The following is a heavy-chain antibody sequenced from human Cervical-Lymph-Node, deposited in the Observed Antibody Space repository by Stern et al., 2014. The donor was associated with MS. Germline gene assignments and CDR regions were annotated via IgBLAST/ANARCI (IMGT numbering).Heavy chain of an antibody. CDR2: IYYSGST. V-gene: IGHV4-30-4*01. CDR3: ARGITIFGLVKT. J-gene: IGHJ4*02. CDR1: GGSISSGDYY. D-gene: IGHD3-3*01. Sequence: QVQLQESGPGLVKPSQTLSLTCTVSGGSISSGDYYWSWIRQPPGKGLEWIGYIYYSGSTYYNPSLNSRFTISVDPAKNQFSLKLSSVTAADTAVYYCARGITIFGLVKTWGQGTLVTVSS.